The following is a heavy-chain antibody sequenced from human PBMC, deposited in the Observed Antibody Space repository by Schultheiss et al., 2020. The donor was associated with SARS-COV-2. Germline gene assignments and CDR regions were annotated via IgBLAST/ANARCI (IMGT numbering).Heavy chain of an antibody. CDR1: GFTFSSYW. Sequence: GGSLRLSCAASGFTFSSYWMSWVRQAPGKGLEWVANIKQDGSEKYYVDSVKGRFTISRDNAKNSLYLQMNSLRAEDTAVYYCARDRVWWLRNYYGMDVWGQGTTVTVSS. J-gene: IGHJ6*02. V-gene: IGHV3-7*03. CDR2: IKQDGSEK. CDR3: ARDRVWWLRNYYGMDV. D-gene: IGHD5-12*01.